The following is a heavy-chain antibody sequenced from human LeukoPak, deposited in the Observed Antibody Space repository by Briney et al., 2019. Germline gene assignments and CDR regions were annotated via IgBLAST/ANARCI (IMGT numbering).Heavy chain of an antibody. CDR2: IYYSGST. CDR1: GGSVSSSSYY. J-gene: IGHJ4*02. D-gene: IGHD3-22*01. Sequence: PSGTLSLTCTVSGGSVSSSSYYWGWIRQPPGKGLEWIGSIYYSGSTYYNPSLKSRVTISVDTSKNQFSLKLSSVTAADTAVYYCALGLLLDYWGQGTLVTVSS. CDR3: ALGLLLDY. V-gene: IGHV4-39*01.